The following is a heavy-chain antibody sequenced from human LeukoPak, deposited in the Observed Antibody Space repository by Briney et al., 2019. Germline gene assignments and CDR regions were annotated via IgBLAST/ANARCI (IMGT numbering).Heavy chain of an antibody. CDR2: ISGSGDT. CDR3: AKGSSYDSSGSFYFDY. CDR1: GFTFSSYA. Sequence: GGSLRLSCAASGFTFSSYAMSWVRQAPGKGLEWVPGISGSGDTYHADSVKGRFTISRDNSKNTLYVQVNSLGTEDTAAYYCAKGSSYDSSGSFYFDYWGQGTLVTVSS. V-gene: IGHV3-23*01. J-gene: IGHJ4*02. D-gene: IGHD3-22*01.